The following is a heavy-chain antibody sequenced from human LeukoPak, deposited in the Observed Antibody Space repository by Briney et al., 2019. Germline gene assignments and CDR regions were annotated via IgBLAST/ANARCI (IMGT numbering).Heavy chain of an antibody. D-gene: IGHD1-26*01. V-gene: IGHV3-30-3*01. CDR3: ARDPNLYSGTYDTY. CDR2: ISYDGSNK. J-gene: IGHJ4*02. CDR1: GFTFSSYA. Sequence: GRSLRLSCAASGFTFSSYAMYWVRQAPGKGLEWVAVISYDGSNKYYADSVKGRFTISRDNAKNSVFLQMNSLRAEDTAVYYCARDPNLYSGTYDTYWGQGTLVTVSS.